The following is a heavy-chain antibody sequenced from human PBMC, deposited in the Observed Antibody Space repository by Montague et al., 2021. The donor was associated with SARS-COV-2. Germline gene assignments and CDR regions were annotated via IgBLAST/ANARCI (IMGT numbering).Heavy chain of an antibody. V-gene: IGHV4-39*01. CDR1: GGSISNGIYY. CDR2: IYYTGST. J-gene: IGHJ3*01. CDR3: ARPGRGYSYGLDAFEV. D-gene: IGHD5-18*01. Sequence: SETLSLTCTVSGGSISNGIYYWGWIRQPPGKGLEWIGSIYYTGSTYYNPSLKSRVTISMNTSNNQFFLKLTSVTAADTAVYYCARPGRGYSYGLDAFEVWGQGTMVTVS.